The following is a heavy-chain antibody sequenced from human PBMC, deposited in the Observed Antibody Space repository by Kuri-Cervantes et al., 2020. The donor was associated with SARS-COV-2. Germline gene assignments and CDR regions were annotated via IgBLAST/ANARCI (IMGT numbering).Heavy chain of an antibody. CDR3: TTDWATVGANRHAFDI. CDR1: GFTFSYYY. Sequence: GESLKISCAASGFTFSYYYMSGVRQAPGKGLEWVGFIRNKANGGTTDYAAPVKGRFTISRDDSKNTLYLQMNSLKTEDTAVYYCTTDWATVGANRHAFDIWGQGTMVTVSS. V-gene: IGHV3-15*01. D-gene: IGHD4-23*01. J-gene: IGHJ3*02. CDR2: IRNKANGGTT.